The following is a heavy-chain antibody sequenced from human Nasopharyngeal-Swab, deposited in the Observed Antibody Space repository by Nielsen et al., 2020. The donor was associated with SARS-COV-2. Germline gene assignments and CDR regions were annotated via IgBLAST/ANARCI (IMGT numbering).Heavy chain of an antibody. J-gene: IGHJ3*01. CDR1: GFPLASYA. V-gene: IGHV3-49*02. CDR2: IATNTYGGTA. Sequence: SLKISCEPSGFPLASYAMTWVRQAPGRGLEWLGLIATNTYGGTAKYAASVRGRFSISRDDSRNVAYLQMNRLTIVDTALYHCVRGQKAFDVWGQGAMVTVSS. CDR3: VRGQKAFDV.